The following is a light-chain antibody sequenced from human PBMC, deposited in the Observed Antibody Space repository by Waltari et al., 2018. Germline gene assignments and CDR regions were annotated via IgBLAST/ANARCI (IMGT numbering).Light chain of an antibody. Sequence: EIVMTQSPATLSVSHGERATLSCRASQSVGSNLAWYQQKPGQAPRLLIYDASTRATGIPARFSGSGSGTEFTLTISSLQSEDFAVYYCQQYDNWPLFGQGTKLEIK. CDR1: QSVGSN. J-gene: IGKJ2*01. V-gene: IGKV3-15*01. CDR3: QQYDNWPL. CDR2: DAS.